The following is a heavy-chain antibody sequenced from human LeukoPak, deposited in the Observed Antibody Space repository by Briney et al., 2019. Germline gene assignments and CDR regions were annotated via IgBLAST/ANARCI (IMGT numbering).Heavy chain of an antibody. CDR3: ARGGPVAITTDY. CDR1: GGSISSYY. CDR2: IYTSGST. D-gene: IGHD3-22*01. J-gene: IGHJ4*02. Sequence: SETLSLTCTVSGGSISSYYGSWIRQPAGKGLEWIGRIYTSGSTNYNPSLKSRVTMSVDTSKNQFSLKLSSVTAADTAVYYCARGGPVAITTDYWGQGTLVTVSS. V-gene: IGHV4-4*07.